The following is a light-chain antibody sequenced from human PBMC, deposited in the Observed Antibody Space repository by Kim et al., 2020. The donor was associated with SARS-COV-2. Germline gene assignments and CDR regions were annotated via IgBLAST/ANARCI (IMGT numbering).Light chain of an antibody. CDR2: GAS. J-gene: IGKJ1*01. CDR3: QQYINWPWT. V-gene: IGKV3-15*01. Sequence: VSPGDRATLACRASQTITYKLAWYQQKLGQSPRLLIYGASARATGIPARFSGSGSGTEFTLTISSLQSEDVAVYYCQQYINWPWTFGQGTKVDIK. CDR1: QTITYK.